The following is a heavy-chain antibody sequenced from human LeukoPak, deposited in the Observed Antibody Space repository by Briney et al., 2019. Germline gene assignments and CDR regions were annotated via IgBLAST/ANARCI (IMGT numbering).Heavy chain of an antibody. D-gene: IGHD5-12*01. CDR2: IYTSGST. J-gene: IGHJ4*02. CDR3: AREGARYSGYDS. Sequence: SETLSLTCTVSGGSISSGSYYWSWIRQPAGKGLEWIGRIYTSGSTNYNPSLKSRVTISVATSKNQFSLKLSSVTAADTAVYYCAREGARYSGYDSWGQGTLVTVSS. CDR1: GGSISSGSYY. V-gene: IGHV4-61*02.